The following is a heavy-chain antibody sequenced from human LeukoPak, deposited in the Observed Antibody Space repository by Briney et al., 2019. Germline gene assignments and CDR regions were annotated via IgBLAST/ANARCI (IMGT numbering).Heavy chain of an antibody. Sequence: PSETLSLTCTVSGGSISSSSYYWGWLRQPPGMGLEWIGSIYYSGSTYYNPSLKSRVTISVDTSKKQFSQKLSSVTAADTGWFFYFCGSTYYTPSLTSLVTISVDTSNNHFSLNLSSXXXXDXAVXXXASXGSFFNPDFDYWGQGTLVTVSS. V-gene: IGHV4-39*01. CDR1: GGSISSSSYY. CDR2: IYYSGST. D-gene: IGHD1-26*01. J-gene: IGHJ4*02. CDR3: FCGSTYYTPSLTSLVTISVDTSNNHFSLNLSSXXXXDXAVXXXASXGSFFNPDFDY.